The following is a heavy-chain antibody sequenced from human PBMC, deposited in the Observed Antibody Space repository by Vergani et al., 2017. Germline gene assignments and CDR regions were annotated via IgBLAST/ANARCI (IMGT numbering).Heavy chain of an antibody. J-gene: IGHJ5*02. D-gene: IGHD2-2*01. V-gene: IGHV3-33*01. CDR2: IWYDGSNK. Sequence: QMQLVESGGGVVQPGRSLRLSCAASGFTFSSYGMHWVRQAPGKGLEWVAVIWYDGSNKYYADSVKGRFTISRDNSKNTLYLQMNSLRAEDTAMYYCARDFSTHNLFDPWGQGTLVTVSS. CDR1: GFTFSSYG. CDR3: ARDFSTHNLFDP.